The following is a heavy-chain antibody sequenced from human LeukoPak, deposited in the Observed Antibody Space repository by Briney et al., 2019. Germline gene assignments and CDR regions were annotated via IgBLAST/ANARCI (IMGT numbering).Heavy chain of an antibody. CDR2: ISGSGGST. V-gene: IGHV3-23*01. Sequence: GGSLRLSCAASGFTFSNYAMNWVRQAPGKRLEWVSAISGSGGSTNYVDSVKGRFTVSRDNSKNTLYLQMNSLRAEDTALYFCAKDPRITKNYYYYYYMDVWGKGTTVTVSS. CDR1: GFTFSNYA. CDR3: AKDPRITKNYYYYYYMDV. J-gene: IGHJ6*03. D-gene: IGHD3-3*01.